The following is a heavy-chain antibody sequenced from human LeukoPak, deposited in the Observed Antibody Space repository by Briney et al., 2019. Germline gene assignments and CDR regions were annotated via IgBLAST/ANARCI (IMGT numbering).Heavy chain of an antibody. V-gene: IGHV4-4*07. J-gene: IGHJ4*02. Sequence: PSETLSLTCTVSGGSISDFYWSWIRQPAGKGLEWIGRIYISGNTSYNPSLKSRVTMSLDTSKNHFSLRLRSVTAADTAAYYCARNAGDYWGQGTLVTVSS. CDR2: IYISGNT. CDR3: ARNAGDY. CDR1: GGSISDFY. D-gene: IGHD1-1*01.